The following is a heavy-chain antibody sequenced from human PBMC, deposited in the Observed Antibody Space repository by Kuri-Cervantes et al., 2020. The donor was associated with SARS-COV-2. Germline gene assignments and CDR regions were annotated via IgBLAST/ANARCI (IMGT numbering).Heavy chain of an antibody. CDR3: ARGRGDGLN. Sequence: GGSLRLSCAASGFTFDDYGMSWVRQAPGKGLEWVSGINWSGGSTGYADSVKGRFTISRHNSKNTLYLQMNSLRAEDTAVYYCARGRGDGLNWGQGTLVTVSS. J-gene: IGHJ4*02. V-gene: IGHV3-20*04. D-gene: IGHD3-9*01. CDR1: GFTFDDYG. CDR2: INWSGGST.